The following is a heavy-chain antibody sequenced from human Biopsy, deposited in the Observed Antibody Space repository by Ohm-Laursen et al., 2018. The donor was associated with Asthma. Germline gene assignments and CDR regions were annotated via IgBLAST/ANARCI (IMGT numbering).Heavy chain of an antibody. D-gene: IGHD3-22*01. Sequence: SETLSLTCTVSGGSMSSSSYYWGWIRQPPGKGLEWMGSISYTGSAYHNPSLKSQVTMSGDTTKNHFSLKLSSVTAADTAVYYCARPREYYYDSSGYYYHAFDIWGQGTMVTVSS. V-gene: IGHV4-39*02. J-gene: IGHJ3*02. CDR1: GGSMSSSSYY. CDR3: ARPREYYYDSSGYYYHAFDI. CDR2: ISYTGSA.